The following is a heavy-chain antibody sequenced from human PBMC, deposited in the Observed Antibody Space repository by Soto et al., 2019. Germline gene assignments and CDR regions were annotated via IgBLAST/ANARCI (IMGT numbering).Heavy chain of an antibody. Sequence: PSETLSLTCTVSGGSIISGDYYWSWIRQPPGKGLEWIGYIYYSGSTYYNPSLKSRVTISVDTSKNQFSLKLSSVTAADTAVYYCARDKRITIFGVVIEGDPTDYYGMDVWGQGTTVTVSS. J-gene: IGHJ6*02. CDR3: ARDKRITIFGVVIEGDPTDYYGMDV. CDR1: GGSIISGDYY. V-gene: IGHV4-30-4*01. CDR2: IYYSGST. D-gene: IGHD3-3*01.